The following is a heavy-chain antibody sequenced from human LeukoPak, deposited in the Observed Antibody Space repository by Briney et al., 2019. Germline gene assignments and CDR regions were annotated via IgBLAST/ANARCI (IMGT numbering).Heavy chain of an antibody. J-gene: IGHJ4*02. CDR2: INPDGGGT. Sequence: ASVKESCQASGYTFTGYYMHGVRQAPGQGREWMGWINPDGGGTNYAQKCQGRVTMTRDTSTSIAYMGLSRLRSDDTAVYYCARAEFSVAGDLVDYWGQGTLVTVSS. CDR3: ARAEFSVAGDLVDY. V-gene: IGHV1-2*02. D-gene: IGHD6-19*01. CDR1: GYTFTGYY.